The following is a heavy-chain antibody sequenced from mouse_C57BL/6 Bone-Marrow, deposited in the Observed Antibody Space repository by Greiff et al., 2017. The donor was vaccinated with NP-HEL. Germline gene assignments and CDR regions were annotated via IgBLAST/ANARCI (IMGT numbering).Heavy chain of an antibody. D-gene: IGHD3-3*01. V-gene: IGHV1-64*01. J-gene: IGHJ1*03. CDR2: IHPNSGST. CDR3: ARVGNFVPGWYFDV. CDR1: GYTFTSYW. Sequence: QVQLQQPGAELVKPGASVKLSCKASGYTFTSYWMHWVKQRPGQGLEWIGMIHPNSGSTNYNEKFKSKATLTVDKSSSTAYMQLSSLTSEDSAVYYCARVGNFVPGWYFDVWGTGTTVTVSS.